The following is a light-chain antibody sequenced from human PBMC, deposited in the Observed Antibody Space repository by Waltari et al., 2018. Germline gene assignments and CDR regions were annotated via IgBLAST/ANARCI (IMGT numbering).Light chain of an antibody. J-gene: IGKJ4*01. V-gene: IGKV3-15*01. CDR3: QQYNNWTPAGLT. CDR1: QSVSSN. CDR2: GAS. Sequence: EIVMTQSPATLSVSPGERATLSCRASQSVSSNLAWYQQKPGQAPRLLIYGASTRATGIPARFSGSGSGTEFTLTISSMQSEDFAVYYCQQYNNWTPAGLTFGGGTKVEIK.